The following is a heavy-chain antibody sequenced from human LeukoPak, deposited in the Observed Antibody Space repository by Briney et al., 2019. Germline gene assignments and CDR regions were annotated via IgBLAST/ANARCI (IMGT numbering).Heavy chain of an antibody. CDR2: ISYDGSNK. Sequence: PGRSLRLSCAASGFTFSSYAKHWVRQAPGKGLEWVAVISYDGSNKYYADSVKGRFTISRDNSKNTLYLQMNSLRAEDTAIYYCAKNKGSGSHVNYCMDVWGKGTTVTVSS. J-gene: IGHJ6*03. CDR1: GFTFSSYA. D-gene: IGHD3-10*01. V-gene: IGHV3-30*18. CDR3: AKNKGSGSHVNYCMDV.